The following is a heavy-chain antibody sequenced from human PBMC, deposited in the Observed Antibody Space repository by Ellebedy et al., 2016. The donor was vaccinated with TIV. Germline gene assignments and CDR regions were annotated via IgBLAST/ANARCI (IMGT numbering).Heavy chain of an antibody. V-gene: IGHV4-61*01. CDR3: GSNNRN. Sequence: LRLSCIVSGASVSSGSYFWSWIRQPPGKGLEWIGYIYHSGSTNYNPSLKSRVTLSVDTSKSQFSLKMNSVTAADTAMYFCGSNNRNWGQGTLVTVSS. CDR2: IYHSGST. J-gene: IGHJ4*02. CDR1: GASVSSGSYF. D-gene: IGHD1-14*01.